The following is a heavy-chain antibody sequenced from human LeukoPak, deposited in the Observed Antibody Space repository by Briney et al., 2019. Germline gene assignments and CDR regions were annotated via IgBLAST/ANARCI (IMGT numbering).Heavy chain of an antibody. CDR2: INHSGST. Sequence: PSETLSLTCAVYGGSFSGYYWSWIRQPPGKGLEWIGEINHSGSTNYNPSLKSRVTISVDTSKNQFSLKLSSVTAADTAVYYCAREAHKFDYWGQGTLXTVSS. V-gene: IGHV4-34*01. CDR3: AREAHKFDY. J-gene: IGHJ4*02. CDR1: GGSFSGYY.